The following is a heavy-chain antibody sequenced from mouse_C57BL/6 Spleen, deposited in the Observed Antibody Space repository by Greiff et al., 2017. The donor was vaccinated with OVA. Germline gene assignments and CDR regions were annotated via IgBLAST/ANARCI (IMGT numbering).Heavy chain of an antibody. CDR3: ARWHYGRNYDFDD. CDR1: GYTFTDYY. V-gene: IGHV1-26*01. Sequence: VQLKQSGPELVKPGASVKISCKASGYTFTDYYMNWVKQSHGKSLEWIGDINPNNGGTSYNQKFKGKATLTVDKSSSTAYMELRSLTSEESAVYDGARWHYGRNYDFDDWGTGTTVTVSS. D-gene: IGHD1-1*01. J-gene: IGHJ1*03. CDR2: INPNNGGT.